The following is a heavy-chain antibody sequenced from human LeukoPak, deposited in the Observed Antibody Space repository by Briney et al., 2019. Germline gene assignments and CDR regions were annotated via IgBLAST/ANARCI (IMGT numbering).Heavy chain of an antibody. CDR3: ATYWRYFDWLLLDT. D-gene: IGHD3-9*01. Sequence: GGSLRLSCEASGLTFGDYWMTWVRQAPGKGPECVANIKQDGSETHYVDSVKGRFTIFRDNAKNSLSLQMNSLRVEDTAMYYCATYWRYFDWLLLDTWGQGTLVTVSS. J-gene: IGHJ5*02. CDR1: GLTFGDYW. V-gene: IGHV3-7*05. CDR2: IKQDGSET.